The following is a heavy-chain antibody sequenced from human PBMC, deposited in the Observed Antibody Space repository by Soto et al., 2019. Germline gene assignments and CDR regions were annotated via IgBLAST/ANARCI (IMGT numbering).Heavy chain of an antibody. D-gene: IGHD3-22*01. CDR1: GFTFSSYW. CDR3: TRDFDR. Sequence: GSLRLSCAASGFTFSSYWMHWVRQAPGKGLVWVSRIKSDGSSTYYADSVKGRFTISRDNAKNTLHLQMNSLRAEDTAVYYCTRDFDRWGQGTLVTVSS. V-gene: IGHV3-74*01. CDR2: IKSDGSST. J-gene: IGHJ4*02.